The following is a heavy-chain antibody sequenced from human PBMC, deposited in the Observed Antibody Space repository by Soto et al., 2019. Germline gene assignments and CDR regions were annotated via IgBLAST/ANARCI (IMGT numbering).Heavy chain of an antibody. J-gene: IGHJ4*02. V-gene: IGHV3-11*06. CDR3: AREEGYCSNTSCSAGSIFDY. D-gene: IGHD2-2*01. Sequence: QVQLVESGGGLVKPGGSLRLSCAASGFTFSDYYMSWIRQAPGKGLEWVSYISSSSSYTNYADSVKGRFTISRDNAKNSLYLQMNSRRAEDTAVYYCAREEGYCSNTSCSAGSIFDYWGQGTLVTVSS. CDR2: ISSSSSYT. CDR1: GFTFSDYY.